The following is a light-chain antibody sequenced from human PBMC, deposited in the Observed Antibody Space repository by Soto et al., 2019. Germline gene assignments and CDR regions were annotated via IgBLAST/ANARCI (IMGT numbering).Light chain of an antibody. CDR2: AAS. J-gene: IGKJ1*01. CDR3: LQDYNYPRT. CDR1: QGIRND. V-gene: IGKV1-6*01. Sequence: IQMTQSPSTLSGSVGDRVTITCRASQGIRNDLGWYQQKPGKAPKLLIYAASSLQSGVPSRFSGSGSGTDFTLTISSLRPEDFATYYCLQDYNYPRTFGQGTKVDIK.